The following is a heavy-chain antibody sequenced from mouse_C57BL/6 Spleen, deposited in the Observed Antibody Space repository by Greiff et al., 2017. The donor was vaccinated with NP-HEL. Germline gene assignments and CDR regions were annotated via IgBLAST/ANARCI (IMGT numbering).Heavy chain of an antibody. CDR3: ARLGLRRGDYFDY. CDR1: GFTFSDYG. V-gene: IGHV5-17*01. D-gene: IGHD2-4*01. J-gene: IGHJ2*01. Sequence: EVKLQESGGGLVKPGGSLKLSCAASGFTFSDYGMHWVRQAPEKGLEWVAYISSGSSTIYYADTVKGRFTISRDNAKNTLFLQMTSLRSEDTAMYYCARLGLRRGDYFDYWGQGTTLTVSS. CDR2: ISSGSSTI.